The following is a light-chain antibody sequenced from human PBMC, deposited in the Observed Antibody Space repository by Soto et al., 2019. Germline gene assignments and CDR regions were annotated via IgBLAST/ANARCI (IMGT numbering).Light chain of an antibody. CDR1: SSDVGGYNY. J-gene: IGLJ2*01. V-gene: IGLV2-8*01. CDR3: SSYGGGNNLL. CDR2: EVT. Sequence: QSALTQPPSASGSPGQSVTISCTGTSSDVGGYNYVSWYQQHPGKAPKLMIYEVTKRPSGVPDRFSGSKSDKTASPTVSGLQAEDEADYYCSSYGGGNNLLFGGGTKLTVL.